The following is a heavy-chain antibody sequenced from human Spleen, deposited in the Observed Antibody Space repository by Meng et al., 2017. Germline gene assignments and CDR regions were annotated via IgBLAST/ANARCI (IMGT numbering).Heavy chain of an antibody. CDR2: TDSYGNYI. CDR3: AREGVAAAGIFGRRNYGMDA. J-gene: IGHJ6*02. D-gene: IGHD6-13*01. CDR1: GFSFSSYD. V-gene: IGHV3-21*01. Sequence: GESLKISCAASGFSFSSYDMNWVRQAPGKGLEWVSSTDSYGNYIYYADSVKGRFTISRDNAKNSLYLQMNSLRAEDTAVYYCAREGVAAAGIFGRRNYGMDAWGQGTTVTVSS.